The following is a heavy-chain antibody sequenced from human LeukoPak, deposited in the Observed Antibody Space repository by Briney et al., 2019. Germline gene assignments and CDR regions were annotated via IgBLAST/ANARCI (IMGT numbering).Heavy chain of an antibody. J-gene: IGHJ4*02. CDR2: LTGGGKTT. V-gene: IGHV3-23*01. CDR1: GFTFSSYA. D-gene: IGHD1-1*01. Sequence: PGGSLRLSCAASGFTFSSYAMTWVRQAPGKGLEWVSSLTGGGKTTYYADSVKGRFTISRDNPRNTLYLQMNSLRAEDTALYYCAKANFGNDPGLRHFDSWGQGTLVTVSS. CDR3: AKANFGNDPGLRHFDS.